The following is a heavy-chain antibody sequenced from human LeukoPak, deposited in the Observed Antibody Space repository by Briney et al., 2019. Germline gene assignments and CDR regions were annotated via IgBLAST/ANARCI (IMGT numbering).Heavy chain of an antibody. J-gene: IGHJ4*02. Sequence: GGSLRLSCAASGFTFSTFGMHWVRQAPGKGPVWVSRINSDGSRTTYADSVKGRFTISRDNAKNTLYLQMSSLRAEDTAVYYCATSPLDSRYYFDYWGQGTLVTVSS. CDR3: ATSPLDSRYYFDY. CDR2: INSDGSRT. D-gene: IGHD2-2*03. CDR1: GFTFSTFG. V-gene: IGHV3-74*01.